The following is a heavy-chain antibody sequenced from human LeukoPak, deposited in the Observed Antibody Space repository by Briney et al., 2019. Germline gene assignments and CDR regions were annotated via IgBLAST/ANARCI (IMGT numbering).Heavy chain of an antibody. CDR1: GGSISNYY. J-gene: IGHJ4*01. V-gene: IGHV4-59*08. CDR3: ARHRDYYDT. Sequence: SETLSLTCTVSGGSISNYYWSWIRQPPGKGLDWIGYICYTGSTNSNPSFKSRITISADTPKTQFSLKLSSVTAADTAVYFCARHRDYYDTWGHGTLVTVSS. D-gene: IGHD3-22*01. CDR2: ICYTGST.